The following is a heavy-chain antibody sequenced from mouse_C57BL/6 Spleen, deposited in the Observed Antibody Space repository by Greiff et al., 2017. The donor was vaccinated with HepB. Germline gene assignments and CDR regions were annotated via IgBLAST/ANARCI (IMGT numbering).Heavy chain of an antibody. J-gene: IGHJ4*01. Sequence: EVQLQQSGTVLARPGASVKMSCKTSGYTFTSYWMHWVKQRPGQGLEWIGAIYPGNSDTSYNQKFKGKAKLTAVTSASTAYMELSSLTNEDSAVYYCTRDGYYGDYYAMDYWGQGTSVTVSS. CDR1: GYTFTSYW. CDR2: IYPGNSDT. V-gene: IGHV1-5*01. CDR3: TRDGYYGDYYAMDY. D-gene: IGHD2-3*01.